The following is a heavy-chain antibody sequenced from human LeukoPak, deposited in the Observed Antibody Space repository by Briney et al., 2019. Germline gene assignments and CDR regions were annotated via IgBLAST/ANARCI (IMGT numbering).Heavy chain of an antibody. CDR2: IIPIFGTA. CDR1: GGTFSSYA. Sequence: GASVKVSCKASGGTFSSYAISWVRQAPGQGLEWMGGIIPIFGTANYAQKFQGRVTITADKSTSTAYMELSSLRSEDTAVYYCARDPGSYPDDAFDIWGQGTMVTVSS. J-gene: IGHJ3*02. V-gene: IGHV1-69*06. CDR3: ARDPGSYPDDAFDI. D-gene: IGHD1-26*01.